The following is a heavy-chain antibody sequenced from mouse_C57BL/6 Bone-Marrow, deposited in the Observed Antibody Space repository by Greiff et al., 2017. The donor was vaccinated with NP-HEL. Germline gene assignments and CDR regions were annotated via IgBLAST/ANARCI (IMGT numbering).Heavy chain of an antibody. CDR3: ARALTGVLFDY. Sequence: EVMLVESEGGLVQPGSSMKLSCTASGFTFSDYYMAWVRQVPEKGLEWVANINYDGSSTYYLDSLKSRFIISRDNAKNILYLQMSSLKSEDTATYYCARALTGVLFDYWGQGTTLTVSS. CDR1: GFTFSDYY. D-gene: IGHD4-1*01. CDR2: INYDGSST. J-gene: IGHJ2*01. V-gene: IGHV5-16*01.